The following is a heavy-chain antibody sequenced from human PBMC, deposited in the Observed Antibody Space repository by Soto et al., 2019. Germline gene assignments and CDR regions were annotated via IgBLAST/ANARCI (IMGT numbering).Heavy chain of an antibody. CDR1: GFTFSSYA. D-gene: IGHD3-10*01. Sequence: GGSLRLSCAASGFTFSSYAMSWVRQAPGKGLEWVSAISGSGGSTYYADSVKGRFTISRDNSKNTLYLQMNSLRAEDTAVYYCAKQYYYGSGSYYNPPHYMDVWGKGTTVTVSS. V-gene: IGHV3-23*01. CDR2: ISGSGGST. J-gene: IGHJ6*03. CDR3: AKQYYYGSGSYYNPPHYMDV.